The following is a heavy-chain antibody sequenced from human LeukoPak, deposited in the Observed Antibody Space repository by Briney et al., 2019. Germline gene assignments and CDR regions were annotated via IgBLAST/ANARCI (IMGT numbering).Heavy chain of an antibody. CDR3: ARVSGYDWESFYDY. V-gene: IGHV4-59*01. CDR1: GGSISSYY. CDR2: IYYSGST. J-gene: IGHJ4*02. D-gene: IGHD5-12*01. Sequence: SETLSLTCTVSGGSISSYYWSWIRQPPGKGLEWIGYIYYSGSTNYNPSLKSRVTISVDTSKKQFSLKLSSVTAADTAVYYCARVSGYDWESFYDYWGQGTLVTVSS.